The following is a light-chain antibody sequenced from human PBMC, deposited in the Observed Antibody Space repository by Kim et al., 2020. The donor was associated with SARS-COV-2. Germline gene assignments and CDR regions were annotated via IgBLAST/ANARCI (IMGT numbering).Light chain of an antibody. CDR1: QSINTY. J-gene: IGKJ4*01. CDR2: DAT. V-gene: IGKV3-11*01. CDR3: QQRNNWPLT. Sequence: YLSPGESATLSCRASQSINTYKAGDQQKPGQAPRLLISDATNRATGIPARFSGSGSGTDFTLTISSLEPEDFAVYYCQQRNNWPLTFGGGTKLEI.